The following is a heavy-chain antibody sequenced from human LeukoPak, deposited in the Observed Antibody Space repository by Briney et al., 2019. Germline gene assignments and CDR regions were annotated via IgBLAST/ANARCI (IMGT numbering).Heavy chain of an antibody. Sequence: GASVKVSCKASGGTFSSYAISWVRQAPGQGLEWMGGIIPIFGTANYAQKFQGRVTITADESTSTAYMELSSLRSEDTAVYYCARVSFRGYSYGYWFDPWGQGTLVTVSS. D-gene: IGHD5-18*01. CDR3: ARVSFRGYSYGYWFDP. CDR1: GGTFSSYA. V-gene: IGHV1-69*13. CDR2: IIPIFGTA. J-gene: IGHJ5*02.